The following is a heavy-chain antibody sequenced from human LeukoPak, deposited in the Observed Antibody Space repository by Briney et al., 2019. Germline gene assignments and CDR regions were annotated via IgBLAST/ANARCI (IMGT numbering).Heavy chain of an antibody. V-gene: IGHV3-53*01. J-gene: IGHJ4*02. Sequence: PGGSLRLSCAVSGFTISDNYMSWVRQAPGKGLEWVSVIYSRGSTSYTDSVKGRFTISRDNSKNTVYLQMNSLRAEDTAVYYCARDYYDSSGYYLDYWGQGTLVTVSS. CDR1: GFTISDNY. CDR2: IYSRGST. CDR3: ARDYYDSSGYYLDY. D-gene: IGHD3-22*01.